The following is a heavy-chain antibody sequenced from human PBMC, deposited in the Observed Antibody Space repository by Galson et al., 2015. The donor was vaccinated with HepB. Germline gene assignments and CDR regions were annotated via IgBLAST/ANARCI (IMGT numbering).Heavy chain of an antibody. J-gene: IGHJ4*02. V-gene: IGHV3-21*01. Sequence: SLRLSCAASGFTFSSYSMNWVRQAPGKGLEWVSSISSSSGYIYYADSVKGRFTISRDNAKNSLYLQMNSLRAEDTAVYYCARDVTSSSCFDYWGQGTLVTVSS. CDR2: ISSSSGYI. CDR1: GFTFSSYS. CDR3: ARDVTSSSCFDY. D-gene: IGHD6-13*01.